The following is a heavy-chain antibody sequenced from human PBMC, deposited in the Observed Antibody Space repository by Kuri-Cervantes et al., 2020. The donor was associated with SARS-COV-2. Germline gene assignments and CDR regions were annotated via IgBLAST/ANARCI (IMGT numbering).Heavy chain of an antibody. CDR1: GYTFTSYG. D-gene: IGHD3-9*01. Sequence: ASVKVSCKASGYTFTSYGISWVRQAPGQGLEWMGWISAYNGITNYAQKLQGRATMTTDTSTSTAYMELRSLRSDDTAVYYCAREKLRYFDWSKPPTPEYYFDYWGQGTPVTVSS. CDR2: ISAYNGIT. CDR3: AREKLRYFDWSKPPTPEYYFDY. V-gene: IGHV1-18*01. J-gene: IGHJ4*02.